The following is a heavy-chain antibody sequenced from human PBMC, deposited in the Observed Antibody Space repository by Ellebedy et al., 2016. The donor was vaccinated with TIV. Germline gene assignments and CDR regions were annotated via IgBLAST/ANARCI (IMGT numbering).Heavy chain of an antibody. Sequence: ESLKISCAASGFTFSNYWMTWVRQPPGKGLEWIGYIYYSGSTNYNPSLKSRVTISVDTSKNQFSLKLSSVTAADTAVYYCARARAIIMVRGIDYWGQGTLVTVSS. D-gene: IGHD3-10*01. CDR1: GFTFSNYW. V-gene: IGHV4-59*01. CDR3: ARARAIIMVRGIDY. CDR2: IYYSGST. J-gene: IGHJ4*02.